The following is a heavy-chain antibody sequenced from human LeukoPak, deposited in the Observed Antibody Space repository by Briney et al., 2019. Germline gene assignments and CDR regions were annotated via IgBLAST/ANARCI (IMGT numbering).Heavy chain of an antibody. CDR1: GFTFGDYA. V-gene: IGHV3-49*04. CDR3: TRFKRYQLLMGSFDY. CDR2: IRSKAYGGTT. J-gene: IGHJ4*02. Sequence: GGSLRLSCTASGFTFGDYAKSWVRQAPGKGLEWVGFIRSKAYGGTTEYAASVKGRFTISRDDSKSIAYLQMNSLKTEDTAVYYCTRFKRYQLLMGSFDYWGQGTLVTLSS. D-gene: IGHD2-2*01.